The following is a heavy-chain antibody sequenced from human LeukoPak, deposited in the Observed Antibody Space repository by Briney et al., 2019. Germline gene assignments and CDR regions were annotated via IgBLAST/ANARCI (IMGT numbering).Heavy chain of an antibody. Sequence: GGSLRLSCAASGFTFSSYAMHWVRQAPGKGLEWVAVISYDGSNKYYADSAKGRFTISRDNSKNTLYLQMNSLRAEDTAVYYCARETAAAGTFYFDYWGQGTLVTVSS. V-gene: IGHV3-30*01. CDR2: ISYDGSNK. J-gene: IGHJ4*02. D-gene: IGHD6-13*01. CDR3: ARETAAAGTFYFDY. CDR1: GFTFSSYA.